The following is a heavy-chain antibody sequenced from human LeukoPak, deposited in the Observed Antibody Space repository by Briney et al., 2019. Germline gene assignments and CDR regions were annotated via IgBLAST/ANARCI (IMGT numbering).Heavy chain of an antibody. Sequence: GGSLRLSCAASGFSFSSYGMSWFRQAPGKGLEWVSGLSGSGSSTKYAESVKGRFTISRDNSKNTLYLQMNSLRVEDTAVYYCVREDFAYVSETYRYWFDPWGQGTLVTVSS. J-gene: IGHJ5*02. CDR2: LSGSGSST. CDR1: GFSFSSYG. V-gene: IGHV3-23*01. D-gene: IGHD3-16*02. CDR3: VREDFAYVSETYRYWFDP.